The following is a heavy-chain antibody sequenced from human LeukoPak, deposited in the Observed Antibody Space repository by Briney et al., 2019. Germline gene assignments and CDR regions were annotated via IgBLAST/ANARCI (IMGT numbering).Heavy chain of an antibody. CDR1: GYTFINHA. Sequence: GASVKVSCKASGYTFINHAIHWVRQAPGQRLEWMGWINVGNGNTKYSQNFQGRITISRDTSATTGYMDLSSLRSEDTAAYYCARRLGRSFDYWGQGTLVTVSS. V-gene: IGHV1-3*01. CDR3: ARRLGRSFDY. CDR2: INVGNGNT. D-gene: IGHD2-21*01. J-gene: IGHJ4*02.